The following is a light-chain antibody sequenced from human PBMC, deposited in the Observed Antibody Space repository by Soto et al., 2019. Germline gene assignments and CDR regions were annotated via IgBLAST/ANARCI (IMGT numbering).Light chain of an antibody. CDR2: DAS. V-gene: IGKV3-11*01. CDR1: QSVSSY. CDR3: QQPSNPIT. J-gene: IGKJ5*01. Sequence: EIVLTQSPATLSLSPGERATLSCRASQSVSSYLAWYQQKPGQTPRPLIYDASNRATAIPARFSGSGSGTDFTLTISSLEPEDFAVYYCQQPSNPITSGQGTRLEIK.